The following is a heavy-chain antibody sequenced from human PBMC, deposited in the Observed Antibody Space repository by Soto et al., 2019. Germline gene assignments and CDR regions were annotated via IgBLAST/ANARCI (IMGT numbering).Heavy chain of an antibody. Sequence: PSETLSLTCAVSGGSISSGGYSWSWIRQPPGKGLEWIGYIYHSGSTYYNPSVKSRVVISVDTSKNQLSLTLSSVTDADTAVYYCARDRQLKYDSSGYPYYYGTDVWGQGTTVTVSS. J-gene: IGHJ6*02. D-gene: IGHD3-22*01. CDR3: ARDRQLKYDSSGYPYYYGTDV. CDR1: GGSISSGGYS. CDR2: IYHSGST. V-gene: IGHV4-30-2*05.